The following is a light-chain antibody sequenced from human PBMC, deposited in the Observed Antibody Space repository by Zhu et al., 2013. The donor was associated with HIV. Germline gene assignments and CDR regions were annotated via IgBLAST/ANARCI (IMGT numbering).Light chain of an antibody. J-gene: IGKJ4*02. V-gene: IGKV3-20*01. Sequence: EIVLTQSPGTLSLSPGERATLSCRASQSVSSSYLAWYQHKPGQAPRLLIYGASSRATGIPDRFSGSGSGTDLTLTISRLEPEDFAVYYCQQYGSSPVT. CDR2: GAS. CDR1: QSVSSSY. CDR3: QQYGSSPVT.